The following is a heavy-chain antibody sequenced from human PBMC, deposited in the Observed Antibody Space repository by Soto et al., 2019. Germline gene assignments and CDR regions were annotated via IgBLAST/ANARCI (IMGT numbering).Heavy chain of an antibody. CDR1: GFTFDDYA. CDR2: ISWNSGSI. J-gene: IGHJ3*02. CDR3: AKDPYVRTTIAVAGRDDAFDI. V-gene: IGHV3-9*01. Sequence: PGGSLRLSCAASGFTFDDYAMHWVRQAPGKGLEWVSGISWNSGSIGYADSVKGRFTISRDNAKNSLYLQMNSLRAEDTALYYCAKDPYVRTTIAVAGRDDAFDIWGQGTMVTVSS. D-gene: IGHD6-19*01.